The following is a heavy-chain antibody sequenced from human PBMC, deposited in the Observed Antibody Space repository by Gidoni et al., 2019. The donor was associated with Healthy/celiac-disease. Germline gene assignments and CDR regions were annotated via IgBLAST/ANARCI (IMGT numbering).Heavy chain of an antibody. CDR3: ARDGTDSSSWYGDYYYYYGMDV. V-gene: IGHV1-18*01. D-gene: IGHD6-13*01. CDR1: GYTFTSYG. J-gene: IGHJ6*02. Sequence: QVQLVQSGAEVKKPGASVKVSCKASGYTFTSYGISWVRQAPGQGLEWMGWISAYNGNTNYAQKLQGRVTMTTDTSTSTAYMELRSLRSDDTAVYYCARDGTDSSSWYGDYYYYYGMDVWGQGTTVTVSS. CDR2: ISAYNGNT.